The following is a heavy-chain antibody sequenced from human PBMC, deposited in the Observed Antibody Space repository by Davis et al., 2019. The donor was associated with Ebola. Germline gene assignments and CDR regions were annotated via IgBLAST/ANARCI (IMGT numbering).Heavy chain of an antibody. D-gene: IGHD6-13*01. J-gene: IGHJ3*02. CDR3: VKPQWYSHVAGDAFDI. Sequence: GGSLRLSCAASGFTFSSYAMSWVRQAPGKGLEWVSAISGSGGSTYYADSLKGRFTISRDNSKNTLYLHMSSLRNEDAALYYCVKPQWYSHVAGDAFDIWGQGTMVTVSS. CDR2: ISGSGGST. CDR1: GFTFSSYA. V-gene: IGHV3-23*01.